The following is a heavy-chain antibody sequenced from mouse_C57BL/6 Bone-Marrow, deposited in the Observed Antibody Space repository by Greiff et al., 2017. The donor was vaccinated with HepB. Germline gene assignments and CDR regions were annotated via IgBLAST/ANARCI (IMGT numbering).Heavy chain of an antibody. CDR1: GFTFSDYG. J-gene: IGHJ2*01. CDR2: ISSGSSTI. V-gene: IGHV5-17*01. D-gene: IGHD3-2*02. Sequence: EVKLMESGGGLVKPGGSLKLSCAASGFTFSDYGMHWVRQAPEKGLEWVAYISSGSSTIYYADTVKGRFTISRDNAKNTLFLQMTSLRSEDTAMYYCARGSSGYPFDYWGQGTTLTVSS. CDR3: ARGSSGYPFDY.